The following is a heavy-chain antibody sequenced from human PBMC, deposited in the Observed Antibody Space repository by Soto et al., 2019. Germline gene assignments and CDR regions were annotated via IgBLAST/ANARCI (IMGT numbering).Heavy chain of an antibody. Sequence: SQTLSLTCVISGDSVSSNLASWSWIRQSPSRDLEWLGRTYYRSKWYSYYAQSVKSRITINPDTSKNQFSLHLSSVTPEDTAVYYCARHAYYYDSSGYYPLGAFDIWGQGTTVTV. D-gene: IGHD3-22*01. V-gene: IGHV6-1*01. CDR1: GDSVSSNLAS. CDR2: TYYRSKWYS. J-gene: IGHJ3*02. CDR3: ARHAYYYDSSGYYPLGAFDI.